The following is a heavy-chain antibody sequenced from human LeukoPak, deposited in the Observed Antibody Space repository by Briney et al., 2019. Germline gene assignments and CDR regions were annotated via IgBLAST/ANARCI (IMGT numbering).Heavy chain of an antibody. D-gene: IGHD3-10*01. V-gene: IGHV1-69*04. CDR3: ARDHYYGPGSYYTSSHFDY. J-gene: IGHJ4*02. CDR1: GGTFSSYA. CDR2: IIPILGIA. Sequence: GASVKVSCKASGGTFSSYAISWVRQAPGQGLEWMGRIIPILGIANYAQKFQGRVTITADKSTSTAYMELSSLRSEDTAVYYCARDHYYGPGSYYTSSHFDYWGQGTLVTVSS.